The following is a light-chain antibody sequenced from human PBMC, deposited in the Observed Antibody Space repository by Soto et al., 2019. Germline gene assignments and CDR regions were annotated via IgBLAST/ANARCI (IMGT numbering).Light chain of an antibody. CDR3: QQYKTFFRT. V-gene: IGKV1-5*01. J-gene: IGKJ1*01. CDR2: DAS. Sequence: DIQMTQSPSTLSASVGDRVTITCRASLSISSLLAWYQQKPGKAPKLLIYDASSLESGVPSRFSGSGSGTEFTLTISSLQPDDFATYYCQQYKTFFRTFGQGTKVEIK. CDR1: LSISSL.